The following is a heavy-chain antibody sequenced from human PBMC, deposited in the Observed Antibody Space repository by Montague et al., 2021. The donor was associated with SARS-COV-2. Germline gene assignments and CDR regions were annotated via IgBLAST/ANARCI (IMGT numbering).Heavy chain of an antibody. V-gene: IGHV4-31*03. Sequence: TLSLTCIVSGGSISSGGFLRTWVRHLPGKGLEWIGYIFYNGGTDYNPSLKSRVNIAVDTSKNQFSLRLSSVTAADTAVYYCSRGSYRYSHNYYYAMDVWGQGTTVIVSS. D-gene: IGHD4-11*01. CDR2: IFYNGGT. CDR3: SRGSYRYSHNYYYAMDV. J-gene: IGHJ6*02. CDR1: GGSISSGGFL.